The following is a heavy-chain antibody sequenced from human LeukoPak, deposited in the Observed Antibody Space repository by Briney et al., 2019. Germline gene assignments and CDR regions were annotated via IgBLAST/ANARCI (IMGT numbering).Heavy chain of an antibody. CDR3: ARGTTWSGYYGYYYYYYMDV. V-gene: IGHV1-8*01. J-gene: IGHJ6*03. CDR1: GYTFTSYD. D-gene: IGHD3-3*01. CDR2: MNPNSGNT. Sequence: ASVKVSCKASGYTFTSYDINWVRQATGQGLEWMGWMNPNSGNTGYAQKFQGRVTMTRNTSISTAYMELSSLRSEDTAVYYCARGTTWSGYYGYYYYYYMDVWGKGTTVTVSS.